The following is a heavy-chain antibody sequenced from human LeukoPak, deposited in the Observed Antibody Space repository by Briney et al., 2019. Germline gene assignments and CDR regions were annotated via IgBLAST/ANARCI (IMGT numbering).Heavy chain of an antibody. V-gene: IGHV3-30*02. CDR3: AKDKISSSWWYFDR. CDR2: IRYDGSNK. J-gene: IGHJ5*02. Sequence: GGSLRLSCAASGFTFSSYGMHWVRQAPGKGLEWVAFIRYDGSNKYYADSVKGRFTISRDNSKNTLYLQMNSLRAEDTAVYYCAKDKISSSWWYFDRWGQGTLVTVSS. CDR1: GFTFSSYG. D-gene: IGHD6-13*01.